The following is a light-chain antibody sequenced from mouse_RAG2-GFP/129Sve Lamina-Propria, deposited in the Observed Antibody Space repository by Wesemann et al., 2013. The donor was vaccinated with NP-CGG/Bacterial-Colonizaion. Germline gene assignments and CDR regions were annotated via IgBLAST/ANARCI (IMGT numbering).Light chain of an antibody. CDR2: PHP. J-gene: IGKJ2*01. CDR3: QQWSSNPQYT. Sequence: QIVLTQSPTILSASPGEKVTMTCRASSSVSYMQWYQQKPGSSPNPGFMPHPTWLLESLLASVAVGLGPLTLSLISRVEAEDAATYYCQQWSSNPQYTFGGGTEAGNKT. CDR1: SSVSY. V-gene: IGKV4-72*01.